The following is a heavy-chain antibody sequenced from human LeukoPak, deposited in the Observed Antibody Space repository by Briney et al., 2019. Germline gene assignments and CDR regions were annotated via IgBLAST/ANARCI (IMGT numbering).Heavy chain of an antibody. CDR2: IKSKTDGGTT. Sequence: GGSLRLSCAASGFTFSNAWMSWVRQAPGKGLEWVGRIKSKTDGGTTDYAAPVKGRFTISRDDSKNTLYLQMNSLKTEDTAVYYRTTDPDRWIAVAGPKSYYFDYWGQGTLVTVSS. V-gene: IGHV3-15*01. D-gene: IGHD6-19*01. CDR1: GFTFSNAW. CDR3: TTDPDRWIAVAGPKSYYFDY. J-gene: IGHJ4*02.